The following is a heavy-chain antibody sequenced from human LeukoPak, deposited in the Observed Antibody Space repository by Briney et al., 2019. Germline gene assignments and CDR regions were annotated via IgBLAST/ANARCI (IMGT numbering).Heavy chain of an antibody. D-gene: IGHD3-9*01. J-gene: IGHJ3*02. CDR1: GFTFSSYA. CDR2: ISYDGSNK. V-gene: IGHV3-30*04. Sequence: PGGSLRLSCAASGFTFSSYAMHWVRQAPGKGLEWGAVISYDGSNKYYADSVKGRFTISRDNSKNTLYLQMNSLRAEDTAVYYCAKVLIRSWDGAFDIWGQGTMVTVSS. CDR3: AKVLIRSWDGAFDI.